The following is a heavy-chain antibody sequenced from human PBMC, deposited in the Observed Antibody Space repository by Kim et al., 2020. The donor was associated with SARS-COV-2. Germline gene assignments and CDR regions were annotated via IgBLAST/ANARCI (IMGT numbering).Heavy chain of an antibody. Sequence: PSLKSRVTISVDTSKTQFSLKLSSVTAEDTAVYYCARVGSWYYYYYGMDVWGQGTTVTVSS. D-gene: IGHD6-13*01. J-gene: IGHJ6*02. CDR3: ARVGSWYYYYYGMDV. V-gene: IGHV4-34*01.